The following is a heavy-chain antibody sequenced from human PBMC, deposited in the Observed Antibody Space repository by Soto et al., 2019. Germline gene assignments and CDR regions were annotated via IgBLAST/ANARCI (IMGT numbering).Heavy chain of an antibody. V-gene: IGHV5-51*01. CDR3: ARLPRDCNKTSCYYADH. Sequence: GESLKISCRGSGYDFYTNWFGWVRQLPGRGLEWVGIMYPGDSDTRYNPSLQGHVTLSVDVTVSTAFLQWRSLETSDTGMYFCARLPRDCNKTSCYYADHWGQGTQVTVSS. CDR1: GYDFYTNW. CDR2: MYPGDSDT. J-gene: IGHJ4*02. D-gene: IGHD3-3*01.